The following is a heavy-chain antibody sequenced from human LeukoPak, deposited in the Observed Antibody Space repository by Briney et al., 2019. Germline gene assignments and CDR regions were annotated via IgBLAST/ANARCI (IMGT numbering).Heavy chain of an antibody. Sequence: GGSLRLSCAASGFTFSTYWMSWVRQAPGKGLEGVANIRQDGSEEYYVDSVKGRFTISRDNADNSLYLQMNGLKPEDTAVYYCARSYNVLTAFDYWGQGTLVTVSS. CDR2: IRQDGSEE. V-gene: IGHV3-7*03. J-gene: IGHJ4*02. CDR1: GFTFSTYW. D-gene: IGHD3-9*01. CDR3: ARSYNVLTAFDY.